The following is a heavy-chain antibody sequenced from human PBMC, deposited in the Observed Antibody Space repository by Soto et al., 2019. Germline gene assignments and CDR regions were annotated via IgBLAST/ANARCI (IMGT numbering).Heavy chain of an antibody. CDR2: INHSGRT. J-gene: IGHJ6*02. CDR3: ARGPRCINTSCSNDYYHFGLDV. CDR1: GGSFSGYY. V-gene: IGHV4-34*01. Sequence: SETLSLTCAVNGGSFSGYYWSWIRQPPGKGLEWIGEINHSGRTNLNPSVTRRLSTSVDTSKNHFTLTLTSVTAADTAVYYCARGPRCINTSCSNDYYHFGLDVWGQGTTVTVSS. D-gene: IGHD2-2*01.